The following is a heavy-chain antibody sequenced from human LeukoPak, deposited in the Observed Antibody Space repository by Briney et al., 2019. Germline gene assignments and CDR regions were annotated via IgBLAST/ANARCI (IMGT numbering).Heavy chain of an antibody. CDR2: IYHSGST. CDR3: ARGGTQLTFPV. V-gene: IGHV4-30-2*01. Sequence: SETLSLTCAVSGGSISSGGYSWSWIRQPPGTGLEWIGYIYHSGSTYYNPSLKSRVTMSVDTSKNHFSLNLTSVTAADTAVYYCARGGTQLTFPVWGQGTLVTVSS. J-gene: IGHJ4*02. D-gene: IGHD4/OR15-4a*01. CDR1: GGSISSGGYS.